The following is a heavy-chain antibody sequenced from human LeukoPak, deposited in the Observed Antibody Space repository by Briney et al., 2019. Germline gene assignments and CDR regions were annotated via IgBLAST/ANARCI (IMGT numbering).Heavy chain of an antibody. CDR2: ISGSDGRT. V-gene: IGHV3-23*01. J-gene: IGHJ4*02. Sequence: GGSLRLSCAASGFTCSSYAMSWVRRTPGQGLEWVSAISGSDGRTDYADSVKGRFTISRDNSKNTLYLQMNSLRADDTAVFYCAKDRDTYGYVTSFDYWGQGTLVTVSS. CDR3: AKDRDTYGYVTSFDY. CDR1: GFTCSSYA. D-gene: IGHD5-18*01.